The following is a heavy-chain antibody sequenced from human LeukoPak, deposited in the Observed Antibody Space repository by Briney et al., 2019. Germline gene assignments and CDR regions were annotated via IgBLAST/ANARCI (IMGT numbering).Heavy chain of an antibody. D-gene: IGHD1-26*01. CDR1: GGSISSYY. J-gene: IGHJ3*02. CDR3: AAGGSGSYPDAFDI. CDR2: IYYSGST. V-gene: IGHV4-59*01. Sequence: PSETLSLTCTVSGGSISSYYWSWSRQPPGKGLEWIGYIYYSGSTNYNPSLKSRVTISVDTSKNQFSLKLSSVTAADTAVYYCAAGGSGSYPDAFDIWGQGTMVTVSS.